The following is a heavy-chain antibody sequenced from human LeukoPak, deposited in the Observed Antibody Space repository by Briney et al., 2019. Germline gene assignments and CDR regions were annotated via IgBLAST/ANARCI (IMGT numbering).Heavy chain of an antibody. CDR2: IYSGGST. Sequence: PGGSLRLSCAASGFTVSSNYMSWVRQAPGKGLEWVSVIYSGGSTYYADSVKGRFTISRDNSKNTLYLQMNSLRAEDTAVYYCAKDQEYSSSSGYYYYMDVWGKGTTVTVSS. J-gene: IGHJ6*03. CDR1: GFTVSSNY. D-gene: IGHD6-6*01. CDR3: AKDQEYSSSSGYYYYMDV. V-gene: IGHV3-53*05.